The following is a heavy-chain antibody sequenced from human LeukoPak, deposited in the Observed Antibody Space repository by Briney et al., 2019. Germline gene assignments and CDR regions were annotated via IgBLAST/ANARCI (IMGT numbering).Heavy chain of an antibody. CDR3: ARALAAAGTLDAFDI. Sequence: GGSLRLSCAASGFTFSSYSMNWVRQAPGEGLEWVSSISSSSSYIYYADSVKGRFTISRDNAKNSLYLQMNSLRAEDTAVYYCARALAAAGTLDAFDIGGQGTMVTVSS. D-gene: IGHD6-13*01. CDR2: ISSSSSYI. CDR1: GFTFSSYS. J-gene: IGHJ3*02. V-gene: IGHV3-21*01.